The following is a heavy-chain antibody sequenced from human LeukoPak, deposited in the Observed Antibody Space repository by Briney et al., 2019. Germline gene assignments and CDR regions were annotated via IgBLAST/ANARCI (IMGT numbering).Heavy chain of an antibody. CDR1: GFTFTNYW. CDR3: ARGPYYSDSGSPEY. D-gene: IGHD3-10*01. V-gene: IGHV3-74*01. J-gene: IGHJ4*02. CDR2: INPDGSGT. Sequence: GVSLRLSCAASGFTFTNYWMHWVRQAPGKGLVWVSRINPDGSGTRYADSVKGRFTISRDNVRNTVFLQMNSLRAEDTAVYYCARGPYYSDSGSPEYWGQGTLVTVSS.